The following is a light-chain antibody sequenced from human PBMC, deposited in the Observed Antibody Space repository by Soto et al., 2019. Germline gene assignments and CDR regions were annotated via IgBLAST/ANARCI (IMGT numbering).Light chain of an antibody. J-gene: IGKJ1*01. Sequence: EIVLTQSPGTLSLSPGERATLSCRASQSVSSDYLAWYQQKPGQSPRLLVYGVSSRATGIPDRFSGSGSGTDFTLTLSRLEPEDLAVYYCQQYGSSPMTFGQGTKVEIQ. CDR1: QSVSSDY. V-gene: IGKV3-20*01. CDR2: GVS. CDR3: QQYGSSPMT.